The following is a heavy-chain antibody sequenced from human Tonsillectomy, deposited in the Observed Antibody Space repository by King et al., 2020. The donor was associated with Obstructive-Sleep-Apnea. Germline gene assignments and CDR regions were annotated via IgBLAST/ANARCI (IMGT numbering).Heavy chain of an antibody. CDR3: ARVGPSQTDY. CDR1: GYSISSDYY. D-gene: IGHD3-16*01. J-gene: IGHJ4*02. V-gene: IGHV4-38-2*02. Sequence: VQLQESGPGLVKPSETLSLICTVSGYSISSDYYWGWIRQPPGKGLEWIATSYHSGSTYYNPSLKIRVTISVDTSKNPFSLRLRSVTAADTAVYFCARVGPSQTDYWGQGTLVTVSS. CDR2: SYHSGST.